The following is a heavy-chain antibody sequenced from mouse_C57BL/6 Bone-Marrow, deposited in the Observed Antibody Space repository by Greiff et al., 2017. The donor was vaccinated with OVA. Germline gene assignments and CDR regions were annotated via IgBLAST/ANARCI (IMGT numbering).Heavy chain of an antibody. V-gene: IGHV1-22*01. D-gene: IGHD1-1*01. J-gene: IGHJ2*01. CDR2: INPNNGGT. CDR3: ARGPSRVITTVVHFDY. Sequence: EVKLLESGPELVKPGASVKMSCKASGYTFTDYNMHWVKQSHGKSLEWIGYINPNNGGTSYNQKFKGKATLTVNKSSSTAYMELRSLTSEDSAVYYCARGPSRVITTVVHFDYWGQGTTLTVSS. CDR1: GYTFTDYN.